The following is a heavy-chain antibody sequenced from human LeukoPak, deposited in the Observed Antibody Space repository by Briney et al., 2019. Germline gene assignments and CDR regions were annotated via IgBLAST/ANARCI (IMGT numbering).Heavy chain of an antibody. CDR3: ARRLYYDFWSGSFDY. Sequence: SETLSLTCAVYGGSFSGYYWSWIRQPPGKGLEWIGEINHSGSTNYNPSLKSRVTISVDTSKNQFSLKLSSVTAADTAVYYCARRLYYDFWSGSFDYWGQGTLVTVSS. V-gene: IGHV4-34*01. J-gene: IGHJ4*02. D-gene: IGHD3-3*01. CDR2: INHSGST. CDR1: GGSFSGYY.